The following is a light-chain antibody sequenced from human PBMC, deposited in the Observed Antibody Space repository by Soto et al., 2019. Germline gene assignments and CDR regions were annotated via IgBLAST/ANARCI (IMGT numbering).Light chain of an antibody. CDR1: SYNIGSNT. J-gene: IGLJ2*01. CDR2: SNN. CDR3: AAWDDSLNGPV. V-gene: IGLV1-44*01. Sequence: QSVLTQPPSASGTPGQRVTISCSGSSYNIGSNTVNWYQQLPGTAPKLLIYSNNQRPSGVPDRFSGSKSGTSASLAISGLQSEDEADYHCAAWDDSLNGPVFGGGTKVTVL.